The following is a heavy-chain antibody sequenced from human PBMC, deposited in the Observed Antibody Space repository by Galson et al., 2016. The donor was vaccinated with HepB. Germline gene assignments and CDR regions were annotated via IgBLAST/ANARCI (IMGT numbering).Heavy chain of an antibody. CDR2: IASNRRTI. V-gene: IGHV3-48*01. CDR3: ARFSGRYNGDFDY. J-gene: IGHJ4*02. Sequence: SLRLSCAASGFTFSDYSMNWVRQAPGKGLEWVSYIASNRRTIYYADSARGRFTISRDNAKNSLYVQMNSLSAEDTAVYYCARFSGRYNGDFDYWGQGTLVTVSS. CDR1: GFTFSDYS. D-gene: IGHD1-26*01.